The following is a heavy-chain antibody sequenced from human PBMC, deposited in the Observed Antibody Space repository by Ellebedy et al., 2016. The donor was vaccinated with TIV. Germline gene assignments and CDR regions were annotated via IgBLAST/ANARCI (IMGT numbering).Heavy chain of an antibody. J-gene: IGHJ4*02. Sequence: AASVKVSCKASGYKFTAYYIHWVRQAPGQGLEWMGWINPYSGATHYARKFQGRVTMTRDTSITPAYMELTGLRSDDTAVFFCARVTDGDYGDYWGQGTLVTVSS. D-gene: IGHD4-17*01. CDR3: ARVTDGDYGDY. CDR1: GYKFTAYY. CDR2: INPYSGAT. V-gene: IGHV1-2*02.